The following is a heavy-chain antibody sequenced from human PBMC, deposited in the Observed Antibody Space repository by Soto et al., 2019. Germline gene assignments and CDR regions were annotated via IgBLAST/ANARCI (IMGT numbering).Heavy chain of an antibody. D-gene: IGHD6-13*01. J-gene: IGHJ4*01. V-gene: IGHV3-30-3*01. CDR1: GFTFSSYA. CDR2: ISYDGSNK. CDR3: ARGSSSWYRVDY. Sequence: QVQLVESGGGVVQPGRSLRLSCAAAGFTFSSYAMHWVRQDPGKGLEWVAVISYDGSNKYYADSVKGRFTISRDNSKNTLYLQMNSRRAEDTAVYYCARGSSSWYRVDYWGQETLVTLSS.